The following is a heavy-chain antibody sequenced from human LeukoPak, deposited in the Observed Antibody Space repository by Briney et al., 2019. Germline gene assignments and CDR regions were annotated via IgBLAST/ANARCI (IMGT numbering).Heavy chain of an antibody. D-gene: IGHD3-10*02. Sequence: GGSLRLSCAASGFTFSSYEMNWVRRTPGKGLEWVSSITTSSSYMFYADSVRGRFTISRDNAKNSLYLQMNSLRAEDTAVYYCAELGITMIGGVWGKGTTVTISS. J-gene: IGHJ6*04. V-gene: IGHV3-21*01. CDR1: GFTFSSYE. CDR3: AELGITMIGGV. CDR2: ITTSSSYM.